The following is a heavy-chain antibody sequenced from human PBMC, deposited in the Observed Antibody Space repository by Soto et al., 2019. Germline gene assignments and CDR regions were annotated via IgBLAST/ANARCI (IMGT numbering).Heavy chain of an antibody. J-gene: IGHJ3*02. CDR1: GDSVSSNSAA. CDR3: ARDDYGDYVLSLRAAFDI. V-gene: IGHV6-1*01. CDR2: TYYRSKWYN. D-gene: IGHD4-17*01. Sequence: QVQLQQSGPGLVKPSQTLSLTCAISGDSVSSNSAAWNWIRQSPSRGLEWLGRTYYRSKWYNDYAVSVKSRITINPDTSKNQFSLQLNSVTPEDTAVYYCARDDYGDYVLSLRAAFDIWGQGTMVTVSS.